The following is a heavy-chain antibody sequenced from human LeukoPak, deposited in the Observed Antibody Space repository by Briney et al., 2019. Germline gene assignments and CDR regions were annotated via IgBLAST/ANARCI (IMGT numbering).Heavy chain of an antibody. V-gene: IGHV3-23*01. CDR2: ISGSGGST. D-gene: IGHD2-2*01. Sequence: GGSLRLSCAASGFTFSSYAMSWVRQAPGKGLEWVSAISGSGGSTYYADSVRGRFTISRDNFKNPLFLKMNSLRAEDTAVYYGAKFSRRFQLLSSTDYWGQGTLVTVSS. CDR3: AKFSRRFQLLSSTDY. CDR1: GFTFSSYA. J-gene: IGHJ4*02.